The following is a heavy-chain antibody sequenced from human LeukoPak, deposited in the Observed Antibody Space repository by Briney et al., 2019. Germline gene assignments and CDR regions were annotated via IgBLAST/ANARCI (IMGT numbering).Heavy chain of an antibody. Sequence: GESLQISCKGSGYSFTSYWIGWERQLPGKGLGWMGFIYPGDSDTRYSPSFQGQVTISADKSISTAYLQWSSLKASDTAMYYCARHGGVTAPNWFDPWGQGTLVTVSS. CDR3: ARHGGVTAPNWFDP. J-gene: IGHJ5*02. CDR2: IYPGDSDT. V-gene: IGHV5-51*01. CDR1: GYSFTSYW. D-gene: IGHD2-21*02.